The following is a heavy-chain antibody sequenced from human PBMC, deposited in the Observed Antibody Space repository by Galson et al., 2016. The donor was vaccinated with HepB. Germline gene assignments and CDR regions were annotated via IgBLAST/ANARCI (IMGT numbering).Heavy chain of an antibody. CDR2: ISFDGSNK. J-gene: IGHJ6*02. CDR1: GFTFSSYG. V-gene: IGHV3-33*05. D-gene: IGHD3-3*01. Sequence: SLRLSCATSGFTFSSYGFHWVRQAPGKGLEWLTVISFDGSNKYYADSVEGRFAISRDNSRSTVSLHMTRLRAEDTAVYYCARALRFVEPSTKTRLYYGMDVWGQGTTVSVSS. CDR3: ARALRFVEPSTKTRLYYGMDV.